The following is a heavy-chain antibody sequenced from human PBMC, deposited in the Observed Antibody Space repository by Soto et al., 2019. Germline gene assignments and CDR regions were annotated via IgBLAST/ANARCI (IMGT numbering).Heavy chain of an antibody. CDR3: ARGDYYDIHDY. CDR2: INPSDGST. Sequence: ASVKVSCKASGYTFTSYYIHWVRQAPGQGLEWMGIINPSDGSTTYAQKFQGRVTMTRDTSTSTAYMEVSSLRSEDTAVYYCARGDYYDIHDYWGQGTLVTVSS. D-gene: IGHD3-22*01. V-gene: IGHV1-46*01. CDR1: GYTFTSYY. J-gene: IGHJ4*02.